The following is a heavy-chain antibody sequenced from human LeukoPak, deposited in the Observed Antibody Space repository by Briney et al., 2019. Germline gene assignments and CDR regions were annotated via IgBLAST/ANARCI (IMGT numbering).Heavy chain of an antibody. CDR1: GYTFTSYG. D-gene: IGHD6-13*01. V-gene: IGHV1-18*01. Sequence: ASVKVSCKASGYTFTSYGISWVRQAPGQGLEWMGWISAYNGNTNYAQKLQGRVTMTTDTSTSTAYMELRSLRSDDTAVYYCATGIAAAGTSADDYWGQGTLVTVSS. CDR3: ATGIAAAGTSADDY. CDR2: ISAYNGNT. J-gene: IGHJ4*02.